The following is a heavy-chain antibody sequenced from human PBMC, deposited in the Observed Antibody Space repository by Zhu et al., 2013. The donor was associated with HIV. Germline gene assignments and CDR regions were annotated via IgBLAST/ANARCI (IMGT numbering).Heavy chain of an antibody. D-gene: IGHD6-25*01. J-gene: IGHJ6*02. CDR2: IIPIFGTA. Sequence: QVQLVQSGAEVKKPGSSVKVSCKASGGTFSSYAISWVRQAPGQGLEWMGGIIPIFGTANYAQRFQGRVTITADKSTSTVYMEMRSLRSEDTALYYCASTPKRAVYSSGADPYYYYYGMDVWGQGTTVTVS. CDR3: ASTPKRAVYSSGADPYYYYYGMDV. V-gene: IGHV1-69*06. CDR1: GGTFSSYA.